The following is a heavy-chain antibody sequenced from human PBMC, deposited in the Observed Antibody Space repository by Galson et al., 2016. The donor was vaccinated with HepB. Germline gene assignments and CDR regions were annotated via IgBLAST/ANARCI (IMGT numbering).Heavy chain of an antibody. D-gene: IGHD2-8*01. CDR3: ARIYCITGRCFYYSDS. V-gene: IGHV4-4*02. Sequence: SETLSPTCAVSGYSISSSDWWTWVRQPPGKGLEYIREVYHSGRANYTPSPQSRVTMSVDKSKNQFSLHLTSGTAADTAVYYCARIYCITGRCFYYSDSWGPGALVTVSS. J-gene: IGHJ4*02. CDR1: GYSISSSDW. CDR2: VYHSGRA.